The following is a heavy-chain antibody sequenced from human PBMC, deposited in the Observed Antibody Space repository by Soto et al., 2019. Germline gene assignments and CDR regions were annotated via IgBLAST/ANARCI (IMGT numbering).Heavy chain of an antibody. Sequence: GGSLRLSCAASGFTFNSYGMHWVRQAPGKGLEWVAVISHDGSKTNYADSVKGRFTISRDNSKDTVYLQMNSMRAEDTAVYYCAKDYYDTLTGYYGPDYWGQGTLVTVSS. CDR3: AKDYYDTLTGYYGPDY. CDR2: ISHDGSKT. D-gene: IGHD3-9*01. V-gene: IGHV3-30*18. J-gene: IGHJ4*02. CDR1: GFTFNSYG.